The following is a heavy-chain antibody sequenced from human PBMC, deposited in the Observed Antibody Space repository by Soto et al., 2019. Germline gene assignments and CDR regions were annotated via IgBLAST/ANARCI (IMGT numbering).Heavy chain of an antibody. J-gene: IGHJ4*02. D-gene: IGHD6-6*01. CDR1: GGSSSSGGYY. CDR3: ARTEDYSSSLDY. CDR2: IYYSGRT. V-gene: IGHV4-31*03. Sequence: SETLSLTCTVSGGSSSSGGYYWTWIRQHPGKGLEWIGCIYYSGRTYYNPSLKSRLTISVDTSKRQFSLKLSSVTAADTAIYYCARTEDYSSSLDYWGQGALVTVSS.